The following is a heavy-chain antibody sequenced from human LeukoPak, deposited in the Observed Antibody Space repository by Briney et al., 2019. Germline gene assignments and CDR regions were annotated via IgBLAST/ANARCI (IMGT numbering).Heavy chain of an antibody. Sequence: GGSLRLSCAASGFTFSSYEMNWVRQAPGKGLEWVSYISSSGSTIYYADSVKGRFTISRDNAKNSLYLQMNSLRAEDTAVYYCARDGIIAVAGKECFDYWGQGTLVTVSS. D-gene: IGHD6-19*01. CDR2: ISSSGSTI. CDR3: ARDGIIAVAGKECFDY. CDR1: GFTFSSYE. J-gene: IGHJ4*02. V-gene: IGHV3-48*03.